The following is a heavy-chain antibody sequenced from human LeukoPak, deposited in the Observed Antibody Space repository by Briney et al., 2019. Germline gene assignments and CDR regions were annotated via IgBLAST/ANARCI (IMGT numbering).Heavy chain of an antibody. J-gene: IGHJ4*02. V-gene: IGHV4-31*03. CDR1: GGSISSGGYY. CDR3: ASTYSGSYPLNFDY. CDR2: IYYSGST. D-gene: IGHD1-26*01. Sequence: SQTLSLTCTVSGGSISSGGYYWSWIRQHPGKGLEWIGYIYYSGSTYYNPSLKSRVTISVDTSKNQFSLKLSSVTTADTAVYYCASTYSGSYPLNFDYWGQGTLVTVSS.